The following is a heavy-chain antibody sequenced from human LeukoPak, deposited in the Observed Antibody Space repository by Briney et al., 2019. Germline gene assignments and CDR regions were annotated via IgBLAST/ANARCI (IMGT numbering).Heavy chain of an antibody. Sequence: PGGSLRLSCAASGFTFSSYAMSWVRQAPGKGLEWVSAISGSGGNTYYADSVKGRFTISRDNSKNTLYLQMNSLRADDTAVYYCAKEYYYDSSGYYYFDYWGQGTLVTVSS. CDR2: ISGSGGNT. CDR1: GFTFSSYA. CDR3: AKEYYYDSSGYYYFDY. J-gene: IGHJ4*02. D-gene: IGHD3-22*01. V-gene: IGHV3-23*01.